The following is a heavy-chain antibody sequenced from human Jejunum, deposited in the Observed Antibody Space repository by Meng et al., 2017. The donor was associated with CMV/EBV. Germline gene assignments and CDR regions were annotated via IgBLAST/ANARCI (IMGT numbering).Heavy chain of an antibody. Sequence: SGDTFRRYAITWVRQAPGQGLEWMGGIIPIFGTATYAQRFQDRVTITADKSTNTAYMELSRLSSEDTAIYYCARECTNCYPGHWVDPWGQGTLVTVSS. CDR2: IIPIFGTA. CDR1: GDTFRRYA. J-gene: IGHJ5*02. V-gene: IGHV1-69*06. CDR3: ARECTNCYPGHWVDP. D-gene: IGHD2-2*01.